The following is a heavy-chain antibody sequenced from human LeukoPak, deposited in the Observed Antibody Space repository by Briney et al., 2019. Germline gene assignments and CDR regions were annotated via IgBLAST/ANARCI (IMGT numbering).Heavy chain of an antibody. CDR2: ISWNSGSI. Sequence: PGGSLRLSCAASGFTFDGYAMHWVRQAPGKGLEWVSGISWNSGSIGYADSVKGRFTISRDNAKNSLYLQMNSLRAEDTALYYCAKSITIFGVATRYYYYGMDVWGQGTTVTVSS. J-gene: IGHJ6*02. V-gene: IGHV3-9*01. CDR1: GFTFDGYA. D-gene: IGHD3-3*01. CDR3: AKSITIFGVATRYYYYGMDV.